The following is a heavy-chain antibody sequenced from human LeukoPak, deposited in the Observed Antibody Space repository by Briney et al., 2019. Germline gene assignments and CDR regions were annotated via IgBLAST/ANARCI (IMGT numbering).Heavy chain of an antibody. CDR3: ARGSGWYGPNWFDP. J-gene: IGHJ5*02. Sequence: GGSLRLSCAASGFTVSSNYMSWVRQAPGKGLEWVSVIYSGGSTYYADSVKGRFPISRDNSKNTLYLQMNSLRAEDTAVYYCARGSGWYGPNWFDPWGQGTLVTVSS. D-gene: IGHD2-15*01. V-gene: IGHV3-66*01. CDR2: IYSGGST. CDR1: GFTVSSNY.